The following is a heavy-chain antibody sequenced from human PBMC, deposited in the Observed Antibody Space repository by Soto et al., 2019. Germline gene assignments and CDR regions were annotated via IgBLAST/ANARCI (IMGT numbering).Heavy chain of an antibody. Sequence: PSETLSLTCNVSGGSVTNYYWTWIRQSPEKGLEWIAYMYYNGNINYNPSLKSRVTISIDTSKNQFSLTLKSVTAADTAVYYCASGGNWFDPWGQGVLVT. J-gene: IGHJ5*02. CDR1: GGSVTNYY. V-gene: IGHV4-59*02. CDR2: MYYNGNI. D-gene: IGHD3-16*01. CDR3: ASGGNWFDP.